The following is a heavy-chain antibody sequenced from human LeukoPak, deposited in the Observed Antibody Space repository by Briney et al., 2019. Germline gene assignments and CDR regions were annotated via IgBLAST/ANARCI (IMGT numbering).Heavy chain of an antibody. V-gene: IGHV1-69*13. CDR2: IIPIFGTA. CDR3: ARAPTHSGYDPYYFDY. CDR1: GGTFSSYA. Sequence: SVKVSCKASGGTFSSYAISWVRQAPGQGLEWMGGIIPIFGTANYAQKFQGRVTITADESTSTAYMELGSLRSEDTAVYYCARAPTHSGYDPYYFDYWGQGTLVTVSS. D-gene: IGHD5-12*01. J-gene: IGHJ4*02.